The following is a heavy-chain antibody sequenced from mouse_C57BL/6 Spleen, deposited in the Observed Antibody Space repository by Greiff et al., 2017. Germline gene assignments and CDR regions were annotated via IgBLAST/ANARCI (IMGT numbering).Heavy chain of an antibody. J-gene: IGHJ3*01. CDR3: ARWDDYDVMSAY. CDR2: IYPGSGST. Sequence: VQLQQPGAELVKPGASVKMSCKASGYTFTSYWITWVKQRPGQGLEWIGDIYPGSGSTNYNEKFKSKATLTVVTSSSTAYMQLSSLTSEDSAVYYCARWDDYDVMSAYWGQGTLVTVSA. V-gene: IGHV1-55*01. CDR1: GYTFTSYW. D-gene: IGHD2-4*01.